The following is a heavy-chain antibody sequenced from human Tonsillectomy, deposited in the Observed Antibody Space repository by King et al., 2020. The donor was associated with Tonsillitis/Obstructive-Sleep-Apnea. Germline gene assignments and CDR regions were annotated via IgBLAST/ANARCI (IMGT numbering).Heavy chain of an antibody. V-gene: IGHV3-23*04. Sequence: VQLVESGGGLVQPGGSLRLSCAASGFTFSTYAMSWVRQAPGKGLEWVSSIGGSGGSTNYADSVKGRFTISRNATQNQLCLQMNRLRAEDTAVYYCAKHGGGATRPSWNFDYWGQGTLVTVSS. J-gene: IGHJ4*02. CDR1: GFTFSTYA. D-gene: IGHD3-16*01. CDR3: AKHGGGATRPSWNFDY. CDR2: IGGSGGST.